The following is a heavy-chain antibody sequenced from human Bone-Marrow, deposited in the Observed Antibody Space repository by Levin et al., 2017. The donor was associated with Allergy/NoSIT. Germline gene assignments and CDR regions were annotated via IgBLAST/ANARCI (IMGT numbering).Heavy chain of an antibody. V-gene: IGHV4-30-4*01. CDR2: IYYSGTT. D-gene: IGHD3-10*01. CDR3: ARDSAREGGVDH. Sequence: SQTLSLTCSVSGGSIHHDDHYWSWIRQPPGKGLEWIGYIYYSGTTYYNQSLRSRVSISIDTSNNQFSLTLTSVTAADTAVYYCARDSAREGGVDHWGQGTLVTVSS. J-gene: IGHJ4*01. CDR1: GGSIHHDDHY.